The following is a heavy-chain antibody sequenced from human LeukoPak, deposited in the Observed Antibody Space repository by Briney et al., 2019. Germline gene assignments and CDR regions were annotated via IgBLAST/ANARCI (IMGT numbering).Heavy chain of an antibody. V-gene: IGHV4-59*08. CDR1: GGSISGHY. CDR2: ISYSGST. Sequence: SETLSLTCTVSGGSISGHYWSWIRQPPGQALEWIGYISYSGSTNYNPSLKSRVSISVDTSKNQFSLNLYSLTAADTAVYYCARHGSGWSFDYWGQGTLITVSS. CDR3: ARHGSGWSFDY. J-gene: IGHJ4*02. D-gene: IGHD6-19*01.